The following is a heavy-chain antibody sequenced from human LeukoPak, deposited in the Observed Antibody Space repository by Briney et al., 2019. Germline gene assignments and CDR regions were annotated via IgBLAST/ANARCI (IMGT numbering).Heavy chain of an antibody. J-gene: IGHJ6*03. Sequence: SETLSLTCTVSGGSISSHYWSWIRQPPGKGLECMGYIYYSGSTNYNPSLKSRVTISVDTSKNQFSLKLSSVTAADTAVYYCARAGSGYDYYYYYYMDVWGKGTTVTVSS. V-gene: IGHV4-59*11. CDR2: IYYSGST. D-gene: IGHD5-12*01. CDR1: GGSISSHY. CDR3: ARAGSGYDYYYYYYMDV.